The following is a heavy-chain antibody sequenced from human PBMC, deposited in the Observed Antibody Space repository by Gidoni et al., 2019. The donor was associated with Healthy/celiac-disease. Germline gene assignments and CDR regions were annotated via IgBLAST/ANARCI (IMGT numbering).Heavy chain of an antibody. D-gene: IGHD6-6*01. CDR3: ARDRAIAARHTNYFDY. CDR2: IWYYGSNK. V-gene: IGHV3-33*01. J-gene: IGHJ4*02. Sequence: QVQLVESGGGVVQPGRSLRLYCAASGFTFSSYGMPWVRQAPGKGLEWVAVIWYYGSNKYYVDSVKGRFTISRDNSKNTLYLQMNSLRAEDTAVYYCARDRAIAARHTNYFDYWGQGTLVTVSS. CDR1: GFTFSSYG.